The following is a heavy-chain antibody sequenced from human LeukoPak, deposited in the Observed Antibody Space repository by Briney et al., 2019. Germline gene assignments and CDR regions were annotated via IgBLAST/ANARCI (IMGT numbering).Heavy chain of an antibody. CDR3: ARSYRGYDYDGEILFDY. CDR2: IIPIFGTA. J-gene: IGHJ4*02. V-gene: IGHV1-69*13. D-gene: IGHD5-12*01. Sequence: ASVKVSCKASGGTFSSYAISWVRQAPGQGLEWMGGIIPIFGTANYAQKFQGRVTITADESTSTAYMELSSLRSEDTAVSYCARSYRGYDYDGEILFDYWGQGTLVTVSS. CDR1: GGTFSSYA.